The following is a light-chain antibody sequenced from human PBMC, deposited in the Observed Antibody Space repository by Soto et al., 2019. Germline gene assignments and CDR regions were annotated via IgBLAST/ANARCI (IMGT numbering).Light chain of an antibody. CDR3: QKRSDWRFT. CDR1: QSVGSY. V-gene: IGKV3-11*01. J-gene: IGKJ3*01. Sequence: EIVLTQSPATLSLSPGERATLSCRASQSVGSYLAWYQQKPGQAPRLLIYDASNRATGVPARFSGSGSGTDFTLTISSLEPEDFGVYYCQKRSDWRFTFGPGTKVDIK. CDR2: DAS.